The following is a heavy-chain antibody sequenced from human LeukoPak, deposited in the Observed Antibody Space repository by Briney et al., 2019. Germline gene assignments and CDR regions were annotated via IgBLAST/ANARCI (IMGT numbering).Heavy chain of an antibody. Sequence: PSETLSLTCTVSGGSISSGSYYWSWIRQPAGKGLEWIGRIYTSGSTNYNPSLKSRVTISVDTSKNQFSLKLSSVTAADTAVYYCARGPGYSYGPVDYWGQGTLVTVSS. CDR1: GGSISSGSYY. V-gene: IGHV4-61*02. CDR3: ARGPGYSYGPVDY. CDR2: IYTSGST. D-gene: IGHD5-18*01. J-gene: IGHJ4*02.